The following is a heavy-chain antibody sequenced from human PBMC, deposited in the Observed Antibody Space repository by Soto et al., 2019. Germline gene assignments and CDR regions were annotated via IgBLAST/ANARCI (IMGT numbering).Heavy chain of an antibody. J-gene: IGHJ5*02. D-gene: IGHD6-19*01. V-gene: IGHV4-39*01. CDR1: GGSISSSSYY. CDR3: ARHLCDSEGSGWPNWFDP. CDR2: IYYSGST. Sequence: QLQLQESGPGLVKPSETLSLTCTVSGGSISSSSYYWGWIRQPPGKGLEWIGSIYYSGSTYYNPSLKSRVTISVDTSKNQFSLKLSSVTAADTAVYYCARHLCDSEGSGWPNWFDPWGQGTLVTVSS.